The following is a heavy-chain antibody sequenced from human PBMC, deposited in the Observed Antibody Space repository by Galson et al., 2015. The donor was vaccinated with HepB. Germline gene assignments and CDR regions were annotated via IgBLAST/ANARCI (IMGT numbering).Heavy chain of an antibody. CDR2: INPSGGST. V-gene: IGHV1-46*01. Sequence: SVKVSCKASGYTFTSYYMHWVRQAPGQGLEWMGIINPSGGSTSYAQKFQGRVTMTRDTSTSTVYMELSSLRSEDTAVYYCARELGYCGGDCYSGWFDPWGQGTLVTVSS. CDR1: GYTFTSYY. CDR3: ARELGYCGGDCYSGWFDP. J-gene: IGHJ5*02. D-gene: IGHD2-21*02.